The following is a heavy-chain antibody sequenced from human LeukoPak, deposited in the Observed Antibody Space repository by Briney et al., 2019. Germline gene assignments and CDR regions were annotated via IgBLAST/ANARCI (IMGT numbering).Heavy chain of an antibody. CDR3: ARAVEMVRGVITVWFDY. V-gene: IGHV4-31*03. Sequence: SETLPLTCTVSGGSISSGGYYWSWIRQHPGKGLEWIGYIYYSGSTYYNPSLKSRVTISVDTSKNQFSLKLSSVTAADTAVYYCARAVEMVRGVITVWFDYWGQGTLVTVSS. D-gene: IGHD3-10*01. CDR2: IYYSGST. CDR1: GGSISSGGYY. J-gene: IGHJ4*02.